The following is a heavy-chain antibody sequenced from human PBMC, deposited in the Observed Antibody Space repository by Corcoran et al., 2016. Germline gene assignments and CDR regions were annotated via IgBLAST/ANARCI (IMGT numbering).Heavy chain of an antibody. J-gene: IGHJ3*01. Sequence: QVQLVQSGAEVKKPGASVKVSCKASGYTFTSYYMHWVRQAPGQGLEWMGIINPSGGSTSYAQKFQGRVTMTRDTSTSTVYMELSSLRSEDTDVYYCARDLTQTGDRDIAVADGVAFDVYGQGTMVTGAS. CDR2: INPSGGST. D-gene: IGHD6-19*01. CDR1: GYTFTSYY. CDR3: ARDLTQTGDRDIAVADGVAFDV. V-gene: IGHV1-46*01.